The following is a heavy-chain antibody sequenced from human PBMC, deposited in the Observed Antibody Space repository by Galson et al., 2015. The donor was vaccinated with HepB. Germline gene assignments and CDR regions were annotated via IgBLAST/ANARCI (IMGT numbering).Heavy chain of an antibody. V-gene: IGHV1-69*13. CDR2: IIPIFGTA. J-gene: IGHJ4*02. CDR1: GGTFSSYA. CDR3: AQGRPVGATSGAFDY. Sequence: SVKVSCKASGGTFSSYAISWVRQAPGQGLEWMGGIIPIFGTANYAQKFQGRVTITADESTSTAYMELSSLRSEDTAVYYCAQGRPVGATSGAFDYWGQGTLVTVSS. D-gene: IGHD1-26*01.